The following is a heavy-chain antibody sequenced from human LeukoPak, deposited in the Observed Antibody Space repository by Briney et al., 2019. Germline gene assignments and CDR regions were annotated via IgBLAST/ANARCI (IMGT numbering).Heavy chain of an antibody. V-gene: IGHV3-30*04. CDR2: VSWDGSKT. J-gene: IGHJ4*02. CDR3: ATLSVREVDPDH. D-gene: IGHD5-24*01. CDR1: GFTFMNYA. Sequence: SGGSLRLSCAASGFTFMNYAMYWVRQAPGKGLEWVAVVSWDGSKTFYADSVTGRFSVSRDNSKDTVSLQMYSLRTEDTAVYYCATLSVREVDPDHWGQGTLVIVSA.